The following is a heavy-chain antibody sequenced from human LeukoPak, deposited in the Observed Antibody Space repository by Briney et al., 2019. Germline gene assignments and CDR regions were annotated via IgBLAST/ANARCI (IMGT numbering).Heavy chain of an antibody. CDR3: ANGYCTNGVCYPYYYHYMDV. D-gene: IGHD2-8*01. CDR2: ISSIGATI. J-gene: IGHJ6*03. CDR1: GFTFSDYS. V-gene: IGHV3-48*01. Sequence: PGGSLRLSCAASGFTFSDYSMNWVRQATGKGLEWVSYISSIGATIYYADSVKGRFTISRDNAKNSLFLQMNSLRAEDTAVYYCANGYCTNGVCYPYYYHYMDVWGKGTTVTVSS.